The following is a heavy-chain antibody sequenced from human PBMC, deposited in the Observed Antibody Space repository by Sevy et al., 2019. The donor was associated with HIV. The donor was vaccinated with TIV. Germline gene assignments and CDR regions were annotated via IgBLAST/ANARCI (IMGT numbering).Heavy chain of an antibody. CDR2: FDPEDGEI. V-gene: IGHV1-24*01. CDR1: GYRLSELS. D-gene: IGHD3-22*01. J-gene: IGHJ4*02. Sequence: ASVKVSCKISGYRLSELSMHWVRQAPGKGLEWMGRFDPEDGEIIYAKKFQGRVTVTEDTSTGTAYMELSRLRAEDTAVYYCAKGREYYDENSGYFDYWGPGTLVTVSS. CDR3: AKGREYYDENSGYFDY.